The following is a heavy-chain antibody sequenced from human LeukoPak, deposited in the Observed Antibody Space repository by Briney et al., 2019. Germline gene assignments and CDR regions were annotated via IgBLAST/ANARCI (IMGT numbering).Heavy chain of an antibody. CDR2: ISWNSGSI. D-gene: IGHD1-26*01. CDR1: GFTFDDYA. V-gene: IGHV3-9*01. Sequence: PGGSLRLSCAASGFTFDDYAMHWVRQAPGKGLEWVSGISWNSGSIGYADSAKGRFTISRDNAKNSLYLQMNSLRAEDTALYYCAKDSGYSGSRDYYYYYGMDVWGQGTTVTVSS. CDR3: AKDSGYSGSRDYYYYYGMDV. J-gene: IGHJ6*02.